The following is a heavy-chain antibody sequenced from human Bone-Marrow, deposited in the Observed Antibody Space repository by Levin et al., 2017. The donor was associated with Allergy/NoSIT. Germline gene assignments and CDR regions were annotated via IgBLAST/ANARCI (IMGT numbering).Heavy chain of an antibody. CDR2: VPYSGTTNH. CDR1: GDSISRGEHY. Sequence: PSETLSLTCTVSGDSISRGEHYWSWIRQRPGKGLEWIGFVPYSGTTNHNHNPSLNNRVSISVDTSKNQFFLRLNSVTAADTAVYFCARESEPSPWSWFDYYGQGTQVTVSS. D-gene: IGHD2-8*02. V-gene: IGHV4-31*03. CDR3: ARESEPSPWSWFDY. J-gene: IGHJ4*02.